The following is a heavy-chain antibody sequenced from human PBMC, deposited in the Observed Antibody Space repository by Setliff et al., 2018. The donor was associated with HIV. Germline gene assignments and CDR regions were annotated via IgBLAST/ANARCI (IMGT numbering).Heavy chain of an antibody. Sequence: PGGSLRLSCAASGFTFNKAWMSWVRQAPGKGLEWVANIKQDGSEKYCVDSVKGRFTISRDNAKNSLYLQMNSLRAEDTAVYYCAKTTPSSIRSPYYYYMDVWGKGTTVTVSS. J-gene: IGHJ6*03. D-gene: IGHD6-13*01. V-gene: IGHV3-7*03. CDR1: GFTFNKAW. CDR3: AKTTPSSIRSPYYYYMDV. CDR2: IKQDGSEK.